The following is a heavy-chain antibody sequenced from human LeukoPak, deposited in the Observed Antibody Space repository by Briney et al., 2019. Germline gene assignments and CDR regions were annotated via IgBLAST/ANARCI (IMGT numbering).Heavy chain of an antibody. Sequence: GGSLRLSCAASGFTFDDYTMHWVRQAPGKGLEWVSLINWDGGSTYYADSVKGRFTISRDNSKNSLYLQMNSLRTEDTALYYCAKGGYSSSSPCDYWGQGTLVTVSS. CDR3: AKGGYSSSSPCDY. CDR1: GFTFDDYT. J-gene: IGHJ4*02. CDR2: INWDGGST. D-gene: IGHD6-6*01. V-gene: IGHV3-43*01.